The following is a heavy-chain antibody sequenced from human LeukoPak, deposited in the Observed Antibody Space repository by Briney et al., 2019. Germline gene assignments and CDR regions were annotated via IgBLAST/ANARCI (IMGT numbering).Heavy chain of an antibody. CDR2: IKQEGSEK. CDR3: ARPTGGFDYDILTGGNYFDY. Sequence: GGSLRLSCAASGFTFSSYWMSWVRQAPGKGLEWVANIKQEGSEKYYVDSVKGRFTISRDNAKNSLFLQMNTLRVEDTAVYYCARPTGGFDYDILTGGNYFDYWGQGTLVTVSS. D-gene: IGHD3-9*01. V-gene: IGHV3-7*01. CDR1: GFTFSSYW. J-gene: IGHJ4*02.